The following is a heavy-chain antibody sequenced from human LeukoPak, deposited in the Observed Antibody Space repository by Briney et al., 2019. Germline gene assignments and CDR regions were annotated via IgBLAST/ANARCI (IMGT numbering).Heavy chain of an antibody. V-gene: IGHV4-59*01. D-gene: IGHD3-3*01. J-gene: IGHJ6*02. CDR2: IYYSGST. CDR3: AGGVVMMNYYYYGMGV. CDR1: GGSISSYY. Sequence: SETLSLTCTVSGGSISSYYWSWIRQPPGKGLEWIGYIYYSGSTNYNPSLKSRVTISVDTSKNQFSLKLSSVTAADTAVYYCAGGVVMMNYYYYGMGVWGQGTTVTVSS.